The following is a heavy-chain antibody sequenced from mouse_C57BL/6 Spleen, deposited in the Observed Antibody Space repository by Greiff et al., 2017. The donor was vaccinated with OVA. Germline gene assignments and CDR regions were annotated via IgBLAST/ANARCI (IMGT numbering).Heavy chain of an antibody. CDR3: THYYGSSYGYFDV. CDR2: IDPENGDT. CDR1: GFNIKDDY. Sequence: EVQLQQSGAELVRPGASVKLSCTASGFNIKDDYMHWVKQRPEQGLEWIGWIDPENGDTEYASKFQGKATITADTSSNTASLQLSSLTSEDTAVYYCTHYYGSSYGYFDVWGTGTTVTVSS. J-gene: IGHJ1*03. D-gene: IGHD1-1*01. V-gene: IGHV14-4*01.